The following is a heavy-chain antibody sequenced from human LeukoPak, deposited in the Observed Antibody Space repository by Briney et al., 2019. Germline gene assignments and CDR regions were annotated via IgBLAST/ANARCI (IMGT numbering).Heavy chain of an antibody. V-gene: IGHV3-23*01. J-gene: IGHJ4*02. CDR3: AKDRGFMITFGGVSF. D-gene: IGHD3-16*01. Sequence: SGGSLRLSCAASGFTFSSYAMSWVRQAPGKGLEWVSAISGSGGSTYYADSVKGRFTISRDNSKNTLYLQMNSLRAEDTAVYYCAKDRGFMITFGGVSFGGQGTLVTVSS. CDR2: ISGSGGST. CDR1: GFTFSSYA.